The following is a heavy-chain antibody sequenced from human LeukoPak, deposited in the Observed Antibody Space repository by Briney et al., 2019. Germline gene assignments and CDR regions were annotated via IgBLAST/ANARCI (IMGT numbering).Heavy chain of an antibody. CDR1: GFTFGDYA. J-gene: IGHJ4*02. V-gene: IGHV3-20*04. CDR3: ARDLPAPYRGNIVVVPAAHDY. Sequence: GGSLRLSCAASGFTFGDYAMSWVRQAPGKGLEWVSGINWNGGSTGYADSVKGRFTISRDNAKNSLYLQMNSLRAEDTALYYCARDLPAPYRGNIVVVPAAHDYWGQGTLVTVSS. D-gene: IGHD2-2*01. CDR2: INWNGGST.